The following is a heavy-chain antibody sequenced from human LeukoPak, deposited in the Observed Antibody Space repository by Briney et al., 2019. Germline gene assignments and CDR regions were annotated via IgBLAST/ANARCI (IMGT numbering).Heavy chain of an antibody. V-gene: IGHV4-4*07. J-gene: IGHJ3*02. Sequence: KPSETLSLTCTVSGGSISSYYWSWIQQPAGKGLEWIGRIYTSGSTNYNPSLKSRVTMSVDTSKNQFSLKLSSVTAADTAVYYCARGCSSTSCYTFGSSSDAFDIWGQGTMVTVSS. D-gene: IGHD2-2*02. CDR3: ARGCSSTSCYTFGSSSDAFDI. CDR2: IYTSGST. CDR1: GGSISSYY.